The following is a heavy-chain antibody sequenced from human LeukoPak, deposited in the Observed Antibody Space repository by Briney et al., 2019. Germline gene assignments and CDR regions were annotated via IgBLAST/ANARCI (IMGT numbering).Heavy chain of an antibody. V-gene: IGHV3-30*02. D-gene: IGHD3-16*01. J-gene: IGHJ4*02. CDR2: IRFDGSNK. CDR1: GFTFDDYA. Sequence: GGSLRLSCAASGFTFDDYAMHWVRQAPGKGLEWVAFIRFDGSNKYYADSVKGRFTISRDNSNNTLFLQMSSLRAEDTAVYYCARENGGAALDYWGQGTLVTVSS. CDR3: ARENGGAALDY.